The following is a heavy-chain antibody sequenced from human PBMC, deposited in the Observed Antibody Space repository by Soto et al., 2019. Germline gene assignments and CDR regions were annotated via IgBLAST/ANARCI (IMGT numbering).Heavy chain of an antibody. J-gene: IGHJ5*02. CDR2: ISGSGDRT. V-gene: IGHV3-23*01. CDR1: TVTFSNYA. Sequence: EMQLLESGGGLVQPGGSLRLSCTASTVTFSNYAMSWVRQAPGKGLEWVSAISGSGDRTFYADSQKGRFTISRDNSKHTLYLQMNSLRVEDTAVYFCAKGFSGSRYYNRFDPWGQGTLVTVSS. D-gene: IGHD2-15*01. CDR3: AKGFSGSRYYNRFDP.